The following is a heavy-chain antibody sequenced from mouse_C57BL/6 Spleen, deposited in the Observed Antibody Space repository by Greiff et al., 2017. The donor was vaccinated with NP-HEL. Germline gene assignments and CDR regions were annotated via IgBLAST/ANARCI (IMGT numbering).Heavy chain of an antibody. J-gene: IGHJ2*01. D-gene: IGHD2-3*01. CDR3: ARMGSYDGYYFYFDY. Sequence: VQLMESGPGLVQPSQSLSITCTVSGFSLTSYGVHWVRQSPGKGLEWLGVIWSGGSTDYNAAFISRLSISKDNSKSQVFFKMNSLQADDTAIYYCARMGSYDGYYFYFDYWGQGTTLTVSS. CDR1: GFSLTSYG. V-gene: IGHV2-2*01. CDR2: IWSGGST.